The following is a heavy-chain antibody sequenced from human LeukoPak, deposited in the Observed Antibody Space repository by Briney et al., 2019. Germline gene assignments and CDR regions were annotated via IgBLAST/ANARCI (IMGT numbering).Heavy chain of an antibody. D-gene: IGHD3-3*01. J-gene: IGHJ4*02. CDR1: GFTFSSYS. V-gene: IGHV3-48*01. CDR3: ARAMGMWYYDFWSGYPPFDY. Sequence: GGSLRLSCAASGFTFSSYSMNWVRQAPGKGLEWVSYISSSSSTIYYADSVKGRFTISRDNAKNSLYLQMNSLRAEDTAVYYCARAMGMWYYDFWSGYPPFDYWGQGTLVTVSS. CDR2: ISSSSSTI.